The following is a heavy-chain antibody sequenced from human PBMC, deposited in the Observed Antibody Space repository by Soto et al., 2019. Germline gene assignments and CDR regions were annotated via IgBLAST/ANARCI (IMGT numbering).Heavy chain of an antibody. J-gene: IGHJ5*02. CDR1: GYTFFTYD. V-gene: IGHV1-18*01. Sequence: QGHLVQSGVEVKTPGASVKVSCQASGYTFFTYDISWVRQSPGQGLEWMGWISTYSGDTKYAQKFQGRVTMTTDTSTTTAYLELRSLISDATAGYYGARHHGPPTSENGFDPWGQGTLVTVSS. CDR2: ISTYSGDT. CDR3: ARHHGPPTSENGFDP. D-gene: IGHD4-17*01.